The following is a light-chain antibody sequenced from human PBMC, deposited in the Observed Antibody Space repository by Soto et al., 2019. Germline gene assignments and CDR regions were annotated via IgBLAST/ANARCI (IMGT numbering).Light chain of an antibody. J-gene: IGKJ4*01. CDR1: QSVKSSY. CDR3: QQYGDSTLT. Sequence: EVVLTQSPGTLSLSPGERATLSCRASQSVKSSYLAWYQQTVGQAPRXLIHGASPRATGIPEQFSGSGAGPEFTRTISRLAHEDFAVYYCQQYGDSTLTFGGGTKVDIK. V-gene: IGKV3-20*01. CDR2: GAS.